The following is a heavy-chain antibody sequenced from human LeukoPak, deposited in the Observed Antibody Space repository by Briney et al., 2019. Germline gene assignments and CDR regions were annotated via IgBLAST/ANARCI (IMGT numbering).Heavy chain of an antibody. CDR2: INPNSGGT. D-gene: IGHD2-2*01. CDR1: GYTFTGYY. Sequence: ASVKVSCKASGYTFTGYYMHWVRQAPGQGLEWMGWINPNSGGTNYAQKFQGRVTMTRDTSISTAYMELSRLRSDDTAVYYCARDRSGDIVVVPAANRFDPWGQGTLVTVSS. V-gene: IGHV1-2*02. J-gene: IGHJ5*02. CDR3: ARDRSGDIVVVPAANRFDP.